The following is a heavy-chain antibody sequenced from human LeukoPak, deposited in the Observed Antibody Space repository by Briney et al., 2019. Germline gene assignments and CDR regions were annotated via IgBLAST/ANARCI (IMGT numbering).Heavy chain of an antibody. J-gene: IGHJ4*02. CDR2: ISYDGSNK. CDR3: ARDPANSYYFDY. D-gene: IGHD4/OR15-4a*01. V-gene: IGHV3-30-3*01. CDR1: GFTFSSYA. Sequence: GGSLRLSCAASGFTFSSYAMHWVRQAPGKGLEWVAVISYDGSNKYYADSVKGRFTISRDNSKNTLYLQMNSLRAEDTAVYYCARDPANSYYFDYWGQGTLVTVSS.